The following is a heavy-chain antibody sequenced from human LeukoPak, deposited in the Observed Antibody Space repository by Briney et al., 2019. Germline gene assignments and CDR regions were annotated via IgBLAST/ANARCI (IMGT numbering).Heavy chain of an antibody. CDR3: ASLRSYSDAFDI. V-gene: IGHV5-51*01. CDR2: IYPGDPDT. D-gene: IGHD2-21*01. Sequence: GESLKISCQGSGYTFTSYWIAWVRQMPGEGLEWMGIIYPGDPDTRYSPSFQGQATSADKSISTAFLQWSSLKASDSAMYYCASLRSYSDAFDIWGQGTMVTVSS. CDR1: GYTFTSYW. J-gene: IGHJ3*02.